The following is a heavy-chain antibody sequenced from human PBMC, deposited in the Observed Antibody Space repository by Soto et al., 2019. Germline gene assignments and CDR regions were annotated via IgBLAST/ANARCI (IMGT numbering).Heavy chain of an antibody. V-gene: IGHV3-33*01. D-gene: IGHD4-17*01. CDR3: AREGGLAYTAYGENWFDP. Sequence: QVQLVDSGGGVVQPGRSLRLSCAASGFTFSRYGMHWDRQAPGKGLEWVAVIWYDGSNIYYADSVKGPFTITRDNSKNTLYRQVNSVRADETAVDYCAREGGLAYTAYGENWFDPWGQGTLVTVSS. CDR2: IWYDGSNI. J-gene: IGHJ5*02. CDR1: GFTFSRYG.